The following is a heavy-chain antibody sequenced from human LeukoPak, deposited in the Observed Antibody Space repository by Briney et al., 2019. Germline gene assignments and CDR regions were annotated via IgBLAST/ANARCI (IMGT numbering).Heavy chain of an antibody. D-gene: IGHD2-21*01. Sequence: VASVKVSCKTSGYTFIEYDINWVRQAPGQGLEWMGWMNPNNGRTGYAQSFQGRVTMTRNTSISTAYMELSNLRIDDTAVYYCAKFRDWGQGTLVTVSS. CDR3: AKFRD. CDR2: MNPNNGRT. V-gene: IGHV1-8*01. CDR1: GYTFIEYD. J-gene: IGHJ1*01.